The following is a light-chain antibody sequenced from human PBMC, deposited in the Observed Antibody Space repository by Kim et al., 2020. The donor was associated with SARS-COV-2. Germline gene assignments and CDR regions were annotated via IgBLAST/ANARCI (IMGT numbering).Light chain of an antibody. V-gene: IGKV3-15*01. CDR3: QHYNNWLTWT. CDR1: QNVSSN. CDR2: GAS. J-gene: IGKJ1*01. Sequence: EIVMTQSPGTLSVSPGERATLSCRASQNVSSNLAWYQQKPGQAPRLLIYGASTRATGIPARFSGSGSGTEFTLTISSLQSEDFAVYYCQHYNNWLTWTFGQGTKVEIK.